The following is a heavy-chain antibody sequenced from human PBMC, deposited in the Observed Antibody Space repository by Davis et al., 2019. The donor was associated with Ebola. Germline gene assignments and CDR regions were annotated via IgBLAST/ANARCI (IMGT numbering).Heavy chain of an antibody. Sequence: MPSETLSLTCTVSGGSISSGGYYWSWVRQHPGKGLELIGYINYSGYTFYNSSLKGRVSISVDPSKNQFSLSLRSVTAADTAVYYCARVPDVWGKGTTVTVSS. CDR2: INYSGYT. V-gene: IGHV4-31*03. J-gene: IGHJ6*04. CDR1: GGSISSGGYY. CDR3: ARVPDV.